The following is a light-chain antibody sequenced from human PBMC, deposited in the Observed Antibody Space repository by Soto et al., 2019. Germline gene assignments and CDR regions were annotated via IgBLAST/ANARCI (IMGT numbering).Light chain of an antibody. CDR3: CSLTTSFTYV. V-gene: IGLV2-14*01. CDR1: RSDVGAYNY. J-gene: IGLJ1*01. CDR2: EVS. Sequence: QSALTQPASVSGSPGQSVAISCTGTRSDVGAYNYISWYQQHPGKAPKLLLSEVSNRPSGVSDRFSGSKSGNTASLTISGLQAEDEADYYCCSLTTSFTYVFGTGTKVTVL.